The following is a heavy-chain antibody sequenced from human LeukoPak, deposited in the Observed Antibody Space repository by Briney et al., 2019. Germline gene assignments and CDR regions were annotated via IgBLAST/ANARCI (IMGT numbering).Heavy chain of an antibody. CDR2: ISSSGSTI. CDR3: ARDISSSNYYYYYMDV. CDR1: GFTFSSYE. J-gene: IGHJ6*03. Sequence: GGSLRLSCAASGFTFSSYEMNWVRQAPGKGLEWVSYISSSGSTIYYADSVKGRFTISRDNAKNSLYLQMNSLRAEDTAVYYCARDISSSNYYYYYMDVWGKGTTVTVSS. V-gene: IGHV3-48*03. D-gene: IGHD6-6*01.